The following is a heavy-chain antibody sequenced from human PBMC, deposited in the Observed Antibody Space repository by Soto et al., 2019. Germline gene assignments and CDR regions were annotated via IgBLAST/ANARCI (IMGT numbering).Heavy chain of an antibody. D-gene: IGHD6-13*01. Sequence: EVQLVETGGGLIQPGGSLRLSCAASGFTVSSNYMSWVRQAPGKGLEWVSVIYSGGSTYYADSVKGRFTISRDNSKNTLYLQMNSLRAEDTAVYYCARNTFPVYSSQDYWGQGTLVTVYS. CDR3: ARNTFPVYSSQDY. CDR2: IYSGGST. CDR1: GFTVSSNY. J-gene: IGHJ4*02. V-gene: IGHV3-53*02.